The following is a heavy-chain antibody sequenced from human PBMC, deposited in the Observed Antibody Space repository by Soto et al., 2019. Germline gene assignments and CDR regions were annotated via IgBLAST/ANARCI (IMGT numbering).Heavy chain of an antibody. V-gene: IGHV1-69*13. CDR2: IIPTSGRT. J-gene: IGHJ3*02. Sequence: SVKVSCKASGGTFNTYAITWVRQAPGQGLEWMGGIIPTSGRTDYAQKLQGRVTITADESTSIAYMELRSLKSEDTAVYYCARGRAYCGSDCYAASDIWRQGTKVTVSS. CDR1: GGTFNTYA. D-gene: IGHD2-21*02. CDR3: ARGRAYCGSDCYAASDI.